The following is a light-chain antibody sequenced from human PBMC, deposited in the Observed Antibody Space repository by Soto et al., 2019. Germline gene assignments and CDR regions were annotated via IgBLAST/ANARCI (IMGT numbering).Light chain of an antibody. J-gene: IGKJ1*01. Sequence: ENVLTQSPGTLSLSPGERATLSCRASQSVRSNSIAWYQQKPGQAPRLLIYGASTRATDIPDRFSGSGSGTDFTLTISRLEPEDFALYHCQQYGSSPWPFGQGTKVDIX. CDR2: GAS. CDR3: QQYGSSPWP. V-gene: IGKV3-20*01. CDR1: QSVRSNS.